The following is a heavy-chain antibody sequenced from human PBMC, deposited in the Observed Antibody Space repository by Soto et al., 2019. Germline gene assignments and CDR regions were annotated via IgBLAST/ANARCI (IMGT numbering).Heavy chain of an antibody. CDR1: GYTFTGYY. V-gene: IGHV1-2*04. Sequence: ASVKVSCKASGYTFTGYYMHWVRQAPGQGLEWMGWINPNSGGTNYAQKFQGWVTMTRDTSISTAYMELSRLRSDDTAVYYCARAGGYGSGRYFDYWGQGTLVSVSS. CDR2: INPNSGGT. J-gene: IGHJ4*02. CDR3: ARAGGYGSGRYFDY. D-gene: IGHD3-10*01.